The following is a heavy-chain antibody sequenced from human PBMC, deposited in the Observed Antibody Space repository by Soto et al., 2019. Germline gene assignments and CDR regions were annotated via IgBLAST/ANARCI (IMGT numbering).Heavy chain of an antibody. D-gene: IGHD3-10*01. CDR1: GGSISSYY. Sequence: SETLSLTCTVSGGSISSYYWSWIRQPPGKGLEWIGYIYYSGSTNYNPSLKSRVTISVDTSKNQFSLKLSSVTAADTAVYYCAGGSGRNYYYMDVWGKGTTVTVSS. CDR2: IYYSGST. J-gene: IGHJ6*03. V-gene: IGHV4-59*01. CDR3: AGGSGRNYYYMDV.